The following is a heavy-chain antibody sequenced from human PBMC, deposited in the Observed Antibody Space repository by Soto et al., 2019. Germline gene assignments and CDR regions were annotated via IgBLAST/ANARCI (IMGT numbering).Heavy chain of an antibody. D-gene: IGHD1-7*01. CDR3: ARNYGPAFDI. CDR1: GCSISSYY. V-gene: IGHV4-59*01. J-gene: IGHJ3*02. Sequence: QVQLQESGPGLVKPSETLSLTCTVSGCSISSYYWSWIRQPPGKGLEWIGYIYYSGSTNYNPSLKRRVTIPVDTSKNQFSLKLSSVTAAATAVYYCARNYGPAFDIWGQGTMVTVSS. CDR2: IYYSGST.